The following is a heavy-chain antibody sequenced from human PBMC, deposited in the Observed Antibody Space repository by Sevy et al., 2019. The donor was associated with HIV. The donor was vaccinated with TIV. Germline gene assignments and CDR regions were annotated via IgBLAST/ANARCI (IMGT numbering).Heavy chain of an antibody. V-gene: IGHV1-18*04. CDR2: ISAYNGNT. D-gene: IGHD6-13*01. CDR3: AREGLAAADVDY. J-gene: IGHJ4*02. Sequence: ASVKVSCKASGYTLTNYGISWVRQAPGQGLEWMGWISAYNGNTNYAQNLQGRVTMTTDTSTSTAYMELRSLRSDDTAVYYCAREGLAAADVDYGGQGTLVTVSS. CDR1: GYTLTNYG.